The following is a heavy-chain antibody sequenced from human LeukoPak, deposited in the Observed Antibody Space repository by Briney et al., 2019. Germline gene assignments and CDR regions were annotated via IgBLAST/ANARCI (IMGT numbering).Heavy chain of an antibody. CDR2: ISWDGGST. V-gene: IGHV3-43D*03. CDR1: GFTFDDYA. D-gene: IGHD6-19*01. CDR3: AKGHSSGWCYYYYYMDV. J-gene: IGHJ6*03. Sequence: GGSLRLSCAASGFTFDDYAMHWVRQAPGKGLEWVSLISWDGGSTYYADSVKGRFTISRDNSKNSLYLQMNSLRAEDTALYYCAKGHSSGWCYYYYYMDVWGKGTTVTVSS.